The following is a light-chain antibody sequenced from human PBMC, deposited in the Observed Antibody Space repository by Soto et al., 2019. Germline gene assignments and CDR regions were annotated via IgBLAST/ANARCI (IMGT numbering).Light chain of an antibody. V-gene: IGKV3-15*01. CDR3: EGHGDWPLT. Sequence: EIVVTHSPAPLSVSPGERATLSSRASQSVGNNFAWYQQKPGQAPRLLIFATSISATGVTARFSGSGSCTGFTLTISGLQSDDFAVYYCEGHGDWPLTFGGGAKVEIE. CDR1: QSVGNN. CDR2: ATS. J-gene: IGKJ4*01.